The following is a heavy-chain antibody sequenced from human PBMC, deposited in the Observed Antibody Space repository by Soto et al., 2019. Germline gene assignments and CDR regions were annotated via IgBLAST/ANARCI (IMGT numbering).Heavy chain of an antibody. J-gene: IGHJ5*02. CDR1: GGSISSYY. Sequence: QVQLQESGPGLVKPSETLSLTCTVSGGSISSYYWCWIRQPPGKGLEWIGYIHYSGSTNYNPSLRSRVTISVDTTKTQFSLQENSMIAADTAIYYCARGGVAARKGRWFDPWGQGTLVTVAS. CDR3: ARGGVAARKGRWFDP. D-gene: IGHD6-25*01. CDR2: IHYSGST. V-gene: IGHV4-59*01.